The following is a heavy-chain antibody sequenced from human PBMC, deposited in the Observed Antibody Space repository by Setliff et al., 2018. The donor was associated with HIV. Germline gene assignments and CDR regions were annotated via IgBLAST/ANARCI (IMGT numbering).Heavy chain of an antibody. V-gene: IGHV3-48*01. D-gene: IGHD2-15*01. CDR2: ISSGGGSI. CDR1: GLTFSSYS. J-gene: IGHJ4*02. Sequence: PGGSLRLSCAASGLTFSSYSMNWVRQAPGKGLEWVSYISSGGGSIYYADSVKGRFTVSRDNAKNSLYLQMNSLRAEDTAVYYCATITTVVPPDYWGQGTLVTVSS. CDR3: ATITTVVPPDY.